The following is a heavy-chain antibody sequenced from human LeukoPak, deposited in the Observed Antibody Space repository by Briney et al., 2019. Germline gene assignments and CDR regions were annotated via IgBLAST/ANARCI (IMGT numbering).Heavy chain of an antibody. V-gene: IGHV4-30-4*01. CDR2: ISYSGST. Sequence: SETLCLTCTVSGGSISSANYYWNWIRQPPGKGLEWIGYISYSGSTHYNPSLKSRATISADTSKNQFSLKLTSMTAADTAVYHCARGGEGYNYVYWGQGTLVTVSS. J-gene: IGHJ1*01. CDR3: ARGGEGYNYVY. D-gene: IGHD5-24*01. CDR1: GGSISSANYY.